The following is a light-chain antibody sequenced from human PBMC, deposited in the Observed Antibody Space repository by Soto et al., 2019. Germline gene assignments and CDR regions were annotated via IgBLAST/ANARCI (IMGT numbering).Light chain of an antibody. V-gene: IGKV1-5*03. J-gene: IGKJ1*01. CDR1: QSISSW. CDR2: KAS. CDR3: QQYDSYSWT. Sequence: DIQMTQSPSTLSASVGDRVTITCRASQSISSWLAWYQQKPGKAPKLLIYKASSLESGVPSRFSGSGSGTEFTLTINSRQPDDFATYYCQQYDSYSWTFGQGTKVEIK.